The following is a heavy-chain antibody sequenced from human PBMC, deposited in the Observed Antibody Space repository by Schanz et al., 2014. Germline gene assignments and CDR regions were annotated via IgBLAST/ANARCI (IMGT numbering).Heavy chain of an antibody. Sequence: QVQLVESGGGVVQPGGSLRLSCAASGFTFNSYAFHWVRQAPGKGLEWVALISYDGNTKYYADSVKGRFTISRDNSKNTLYLEMNSLRAEDTAVYFCARDRAAGYYDSGMSYYYYGRDVWGQGTTVTVSS. D-gene: IGHD3-10*01. V-gene: IGHV3-30-3*01. CDR1: GFTFNSYA. CDR3: ARDRAAGYYDSGMSYYYYGRDV. J-gene: IGHJ6*02. CDR2: ISYDGNTK.